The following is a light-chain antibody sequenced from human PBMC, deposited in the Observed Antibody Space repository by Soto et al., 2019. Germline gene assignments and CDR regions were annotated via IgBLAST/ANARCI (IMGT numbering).Light chain of an antibody. Sequence: EIVLTQSPATLSLSPGERATLSCRASQSITTSFAWYQQKPGQAPRLLIYGTSNRAPGIPARFSGSGSETDFTLTISTLEPEDFAVYYCQQRDPWPPFYTFCPGTKVEFK. CDR1: QSITTS. CDR3: QQRDPWPPFYT. J-gene: IGKJ3*01. V-gene: IGKV3-11*01. CDR2: GTS.